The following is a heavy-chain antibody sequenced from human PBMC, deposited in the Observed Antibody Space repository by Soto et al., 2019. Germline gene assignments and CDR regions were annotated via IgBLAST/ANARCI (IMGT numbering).Heavy chain of an antibody. V-gene: IGHV3-53*02. Sequence: EVQLVETGGGLIQPGGSLRLSCAASGFTVSSNYMSWVRQAPGKGLEWVSVIYSGGSTYYADSVKGRFTISRDNSKNTLYLQMNSLRAEDTAVYYCARVGGPDSSVYYYYYGMDVWGQGTTVTVSS. CDR3: ARVGGPDSSVYYYYYGMDV. J-gene: IGHJ6*02. CDR1: GFTVSSNY. CDR2: IYSGGST. D-gene: IGHD3-22*01.